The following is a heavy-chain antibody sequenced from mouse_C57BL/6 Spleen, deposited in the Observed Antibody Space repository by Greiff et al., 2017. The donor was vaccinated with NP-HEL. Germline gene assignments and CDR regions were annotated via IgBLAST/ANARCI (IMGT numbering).Heavy chain of an antibody. D-gene: IGHD1-1*01. V-gene: IGHV1-63*01. Sequence: VQLQESGAELVRPGTSVKMSCKASGYTFTNYWIGWAKQRPGHGLEWIGDIYPGGGYTNYNEKFKGKATLTADKSSSTAYMQFSSLTSEDSAIYYCARSGGSSPAWFAYWGQGTLVTVSA. CDR2: IYPGGGYT. CDR1: GYTFTNYW. CDR3: ARSGGSSPAWFAY. J-gene: IGHJ3*01.